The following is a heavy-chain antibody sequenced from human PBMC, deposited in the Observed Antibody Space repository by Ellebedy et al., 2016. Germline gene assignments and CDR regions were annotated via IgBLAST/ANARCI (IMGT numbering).Heavy chain of an antibody. CDR1: GFIVSSSY. D-gene: IGHD3-10*01. CDR2: IYSGGNT. CDR3: ARGLVAPRGGSFDS. J-gene: IGHJ5*01. Sequence: GESLKISCAASGFIVSSSYMTWVRQAPGKGLEWVSLIYSGGNTYYADSVKGRFTISRGNSKNTLYLQMSGLRAVDTAVYYCARGLVAPRGGSFDSWGQGTLVTVSS. V-gene: IGHV3-53*01.